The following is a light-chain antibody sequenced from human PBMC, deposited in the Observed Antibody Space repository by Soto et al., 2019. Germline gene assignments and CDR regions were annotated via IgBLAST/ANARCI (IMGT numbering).Light chain of an antibody. CDR3: TSYTSSTTRWV. CDR2: GVT. V-gene: IGLV2-14*01. Sequence: QSVLTQPASVSGSLGQSITVSCTGTSSDIGSYDFVSWYQHHPDKAPKLLIYGVTNRPSGVSNRFSGSKSGNTASLTISGLQVEDEADYFWTSYTSSTTRWVFGGGTQLTVL. J-gene: IGLJ7*01. CDR1: SSDIGSYDF.